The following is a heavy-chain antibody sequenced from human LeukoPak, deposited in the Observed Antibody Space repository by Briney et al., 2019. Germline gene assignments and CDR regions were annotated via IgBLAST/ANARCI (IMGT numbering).Heavy chain of an antibody. Sequence: GGSLRLSCAASGFTFSSYSMNWVRQAPGKGLEWVSSISSSSSYIYYADSVKGRFTISRDNAKNSLYLQMNSLRAEDTAVYYCARAQTPDIVVVPAAPPLDYWGQGTLVTVSS. J-gene: IGHJ4*02. CDR3: ARAQTPDIVVVPAAPPLDY. CDR1: GFTFSSYS. D-gene: IGHD2-2*01. CDR2: ISSSSSYI. V-gene: IGHV3-21*01.